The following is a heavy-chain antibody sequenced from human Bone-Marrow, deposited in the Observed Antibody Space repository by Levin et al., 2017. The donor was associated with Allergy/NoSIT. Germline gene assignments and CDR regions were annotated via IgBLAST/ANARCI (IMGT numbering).Heavy chain of an antibody. J-gene: IGHJ6*02. CDR3: ARAAGAAGRGGMDV. CDR2: ISTTSNYI. Sequence: ASVKVSCAASDFPFKTYGMTWVRQAPGKGLEWVASISTTSNYIHYADSVKGRFTISRDNAKNSLFLQMNRLRAEDTAVYYCARAAGAAGRGGMDVWGQGTTVTVSS. V-gene: IGHV3-21*01. CDR1: DFPFKTYG. D-gene: IGHD6-13*01.